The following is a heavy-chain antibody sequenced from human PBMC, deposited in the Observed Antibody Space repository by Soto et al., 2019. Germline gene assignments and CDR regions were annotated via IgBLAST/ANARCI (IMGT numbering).Heavy chain of an antibody. CDR3: TTRGYSYGTYYYYGMDV. Sequence: GGSLRLSCAASGFTFSGSAMHWVRQASGKGLEWVGRIRSKANSYATAYAASVKGRFTISRDDSKNTAYLQMNSLKTEDTAVYYCTTRGYSYGTYYYYGMDVWGQGTTVTVSS. V-gene: IGHV3-73*01. D-gene: IGHD5-18*01. J-gene: IGHJ6*02. CDR1: GFTFSGSA. CDR2: IRSKANSYAT.